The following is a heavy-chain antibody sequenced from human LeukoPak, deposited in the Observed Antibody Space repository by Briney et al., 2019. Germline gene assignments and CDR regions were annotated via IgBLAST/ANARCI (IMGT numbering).Heavy chain of an antibody. CDR3: ARSVDTAMVGMAYYFDY. D-gene: IGHD5-18*01. CDR1: GGTFSKYT. J-gene: IGHJ4*02. CDR2: ITPLFGTA. V-gene: IGHV1-69*13. Sequence: SVTVSCKASGGTFSKYTISWVRQRPGQGLEWMGGITPLFGTANYAQKFQGRVTITADESASTAYMELSSLRSEDTAVYYCARSVDTAMVGMAYYFDYWGQGTLVTVSS.